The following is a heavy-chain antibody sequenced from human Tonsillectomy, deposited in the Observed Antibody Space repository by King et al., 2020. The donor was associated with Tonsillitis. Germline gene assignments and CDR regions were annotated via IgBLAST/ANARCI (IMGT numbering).Heavy chain of an antibody. CDR2: IKQDGSEK. V-gene: IGHV3-7*01. D-gene: IGHD2-8*02. J-gene: IGHJ4*02. CDR3: ARDTGGGFFDY. Sequence: VQLVESGGDLVQPGGSLRLSCAAYGFSLSNYWISWVRQAPGKGLEWVANIKQDGSEKYFVDSVRGRYTISRDNAKNSLYLQMNSLRAEDTAVYYCARDTGGGFFDYGGQGPVVTVST. CDR1: GFSLSNYW.